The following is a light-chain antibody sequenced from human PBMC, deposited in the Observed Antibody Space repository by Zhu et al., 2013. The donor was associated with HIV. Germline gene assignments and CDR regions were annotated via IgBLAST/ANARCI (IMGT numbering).Light chain of an antibody. J-gene: IGKJ2*03. CDR1: HDLINY. CDR2: DAS. Sequence: DIQMTQSPSSLAVSVGDRVTITCQASHDLINYVNWYQHKPGKAPKLLIYDASILQTGVPSRFSGRGSGTDFTFTISSLQPEDIATYYCQHYDNLPSFGQGTKLEIK. V-gene: IGKV1-33*01. CDR3: QHYDNLPS.